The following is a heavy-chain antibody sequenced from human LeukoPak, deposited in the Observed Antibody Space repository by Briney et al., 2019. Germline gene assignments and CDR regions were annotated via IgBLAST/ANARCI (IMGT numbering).Heavy chain of an antibody. CDR1: GGSISSGSYY. D-gene: IGHD3-10*01. V-gene: IGHV4-61*02. CDR2: IYTSGST. J-gene: IGHJ5*02. CDR3: ARARTIITMVRGVIFNWFDP. Sequence: PSQTLSLTCTVSGGSISSGSYYWSWIRQPAGKGLEWIGRIYTSGSTNYNPSLKSRVTISVDTSKNQFSLKLSSVTAADTAVYYCARARTIITMVRGVIFNWFDPWGQGTLVTVSS.